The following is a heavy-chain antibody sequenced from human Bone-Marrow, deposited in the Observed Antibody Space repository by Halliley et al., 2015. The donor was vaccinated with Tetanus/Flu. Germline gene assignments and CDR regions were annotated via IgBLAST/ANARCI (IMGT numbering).Heavy chain of an antibody. CDR1: GFTFSSYT. J-gene: IGHJ4*02. CDR3: ARVFAARFDS. V-gene: IGHV3-23*01. D-gene: IGHD6-25*01. CDR2: ISGSGGST. Sequence: CAASGFTFSSYTVSWVRQAPGKGLEWVSHISGSGGSTYYAGSVKGRFTISRDNSKNTVHLQMMSLRADDTALYYCARVFAARFDSWGQGTLVTVSS.